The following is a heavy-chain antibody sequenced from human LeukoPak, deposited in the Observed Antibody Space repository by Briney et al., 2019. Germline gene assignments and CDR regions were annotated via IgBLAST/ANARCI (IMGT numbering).Heavy chain of an antibody. J-gene: IGHJ4*02. CDR1: GDSISSYN. Sequence: PWETLSLTFTASGDSISSYNCSWIRQPPGKGLEWTGNIYYSGSTTYNPSLKSRVTMSVDTSKNQFSLKLNSVTAADTVVYFCARVPPDLEENSSRPFDFWGQGTLVTVSS. CDR3: ARVPPDLEENSSRPFDF. D-gene: IGHD1-1*01. CDR2: IYYSGST. V-gene: IGHV4-59*08.